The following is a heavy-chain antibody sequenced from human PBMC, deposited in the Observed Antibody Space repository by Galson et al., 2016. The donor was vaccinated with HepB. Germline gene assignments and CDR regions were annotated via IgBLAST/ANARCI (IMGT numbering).Heavy chain of an antibody. Sequence: PALVKPTQTLTLTCNFSGFSLITSGMCVSWIRQPPGKALEWLALIDWDDDKYYSTSLKTRLAISKDTSKNQVALTMTNMGPVDTATYYCARIRGGSSGWPYYFDFWGQGILVTVPS. J-gene: IGHJ4*02. CDR2: IDWDDDK. D-gene: IGHD2-15*01. V-gene: IGHV2-70*01. CDR3: ARIRGGSSGWPYYFDF. CDR1: GFSLITSGMC.